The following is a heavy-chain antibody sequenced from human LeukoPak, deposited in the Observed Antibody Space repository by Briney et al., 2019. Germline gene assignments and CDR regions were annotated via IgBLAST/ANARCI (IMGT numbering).Heavy chain of an antibody. CDR1: GYTFTSYD. J-gene: IGHJ6*02. V-gene: IGHV1-46*01. CDR3: ARFRSVESYSYYYYGMDV. Sequence: ASVKVPCKASGYTFTSYDINWVRQAPGQGLEWMGIINPSGGSTSYAQKFQGRVTMTRDTSTSTVYMELSSLRSEDTAVYYCARFRSVESYSYYYYGMDVWSQGTTVTVSS. CDR2: INPSGGST. D-gene: IGHD1-26*01.